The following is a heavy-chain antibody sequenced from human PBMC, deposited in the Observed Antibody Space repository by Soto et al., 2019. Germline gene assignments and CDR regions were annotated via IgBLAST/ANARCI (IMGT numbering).Heavy chain of an antibody. D-gene: IGHD3-3*01. J-gene: IGHJ4*02. Sequence: ASVKVSCKASGYTFTGYYMHWVRQAPGQGLEWMGWINPNSGGTNYAQKFQGWVTMTRDASISTAYMELSRLRSDDTAVYYCARGAEDTIFGVVIRYDYYFDYWGQGTLVTVSS. CDR1: GYTFTGYY. CDR2: INPNSGGT. CDR3: ARGAEDTIFGVVIRYDYYFDY. V-gene: IGHV1-2*04.